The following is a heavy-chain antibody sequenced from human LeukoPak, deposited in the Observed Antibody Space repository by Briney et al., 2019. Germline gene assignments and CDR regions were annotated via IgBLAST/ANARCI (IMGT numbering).Heavy chain of an antibody. J-gene: IGHJ5*02. V-gene: IGHV1-46*01. Sequence: ASVKVSCKASGYTFTSHYMHWVRQAPGQGLEWMGIINPSGGSTSYAQKFRGRVTMTRDMSTSTVYMELSSLRSEDTAVYYCAGDYATGRTNWFDPWGQGTLVTVSS. CDR1: GYTFTSHY. D-gene: IGHD3-16*01. CDR3: AGDYATGRTNWFDP. CDR2: INPSGGST.